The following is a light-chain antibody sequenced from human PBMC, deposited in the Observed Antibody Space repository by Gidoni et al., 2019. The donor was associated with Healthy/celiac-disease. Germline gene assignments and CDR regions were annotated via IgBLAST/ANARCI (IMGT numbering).Light chain of an antibody. CDR3: NSRDSSGNHLGV. V-gene: IGLV3-19*01. Sequence: SSELTQDPAVSVALGQKVRITCQGDSLRSYYASWYQQKPGQAPVLVIYGKNNRPSGIPDRFSGSSSGNTASLTITGAQAEDEADYYCNSRDSSGNHLGVFGTGTKVTVL. CDR2: GKN. J-gene: IGLJ1*01. CDR1: SLRSYY.